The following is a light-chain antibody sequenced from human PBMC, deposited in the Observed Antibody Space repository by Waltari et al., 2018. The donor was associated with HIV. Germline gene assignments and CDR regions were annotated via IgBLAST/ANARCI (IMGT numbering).Light chain of an antibody. V-gene: IGKV4-1*01. CDR2: WAS. Sequence: DIVMTQSPDSLAVSLRARATVTCTSSRTVPDNRNYLAWYQQKPGQAPKVLIYWASTRAFGVPDRFSGSESGTDFSLTISRVQADDVAIYYCQQYYTLRSTFGGGTKIEI. CDR1: RTVPDNRNY. J-gene: IGKJ4*01. CDR3: QQYYTLRST.